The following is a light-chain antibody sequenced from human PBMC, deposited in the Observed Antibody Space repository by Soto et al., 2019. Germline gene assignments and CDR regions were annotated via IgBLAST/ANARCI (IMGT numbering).Light chain of an antibody. Sequence: EIVLTQSPGTLSLSPGERATLSCRASQSVSSSYLAWYQQKPGQAPRLLIYGASSRATGIPERFSGSGSGTDFTLTISRLEPEEFAVYYCQQYGSSPPYTFGQGTKLEIK. CDR2: GAS. V-gene: IGKV3-20*01. J-gene: IGKJ2*01. CDR3: QQYGSSPPYT. CDR1: QSVSSSY.